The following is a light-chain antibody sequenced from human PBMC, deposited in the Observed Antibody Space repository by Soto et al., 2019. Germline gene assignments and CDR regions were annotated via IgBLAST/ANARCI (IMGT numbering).Light chain of an antibody. J-gene: IGKJ2*01. CDR3: QRYDGSPRT. V-gene: IGKV3-20*01. Sequence: ETVLTQSPGTVSLSPGEKATLSCRTSQCVNSNYLAWYQQKPGQAPRLLIYGVFNRATGIPDRFSGSGSGTDFTLTISGLEPEDSAVYYCQRYDGSPRTFGQGTKLEIK. CDR1: QCVNSNY. CDR2: GVF.